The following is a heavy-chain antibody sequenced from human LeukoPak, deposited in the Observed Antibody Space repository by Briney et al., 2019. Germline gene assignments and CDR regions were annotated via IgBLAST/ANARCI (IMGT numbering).Heavy chain of an antibody. CDR1: GFTFYDYA. CDR3: AKDMYYDSSGPFDY. J-gene: IGHJ4*02. D-gene: IGHD3-22*01. CDR2: ISGDGGST. V-gene: IGHV3-43*02. Sequence: GGSLRLSCAASGFTFYDYAMHWLRHAPGKGLEWVSLISGDGGSTYYADSVKGRFTISRDNSKNSLYLQMNSLRTEDTALYYCAKDMYYDSSGPFDYWGQGTLVTVSS.